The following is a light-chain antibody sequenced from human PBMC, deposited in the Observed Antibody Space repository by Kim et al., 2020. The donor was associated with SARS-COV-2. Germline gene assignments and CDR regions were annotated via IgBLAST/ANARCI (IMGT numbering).Light chain of an antibody. CDR2: YDS. J-gene: IGLJ3*02. CDR1: NIGSKS. CDR3: QVWDSSSDSGV. Sequence: SYELTQPPSVSVAPGKTARITCGGNNIGSKSVHWYQQKPGQAPVLVIYYDSDRPSGIPERFSGSNSGNTATLTISRVEAGDEADYYCQVWDSSSDSGVFGGGTQLTVL. V-gene: IGLV3-21*04.